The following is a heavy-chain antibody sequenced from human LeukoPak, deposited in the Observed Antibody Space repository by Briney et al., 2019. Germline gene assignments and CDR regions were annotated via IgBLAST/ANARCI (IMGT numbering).Heavy chain of an antibody. CDR3: ARDGSAPYQLPSTLLDY. D-gene: IGHD2-2*01. CDR1: GFTFSSYG. J-gene: IGHJ4*02. CDR2: IWYDGSNK. V-gene: IGHV3-33*01. Sequence: PGRSLRLSCAASGFTFSSYGMHWVRQAPGKGLEWVAVIWYDGSNKYYADSVKGRFTISRDNSKNTLYLQMNSLRAEDTAVYYCARDGSAPYQLPSTLLDYWGQGTLVTVSS.